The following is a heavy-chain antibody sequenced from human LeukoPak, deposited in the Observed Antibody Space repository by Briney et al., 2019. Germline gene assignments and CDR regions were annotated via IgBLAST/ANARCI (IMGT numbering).Heavy chain of an antibody. Sequence: GGSLRLSCAASGFTFSSYGMHWVRQAPGKGLEWVAVISYDGSNKYYADSVKGRFTISRDNSKNTLYLQMNSLRAEDTAVYYCARRWDSSSSYYYYGMDVWGQGTTVTVSS. V-gene: IGHV3-30*03. CDR2: ISYDGSNK. CDR1: GFTFSSYG. J-gene: IGHJ6*02. CDR3: ARRWDSSSSYYYYGMDV. D-gene: IGHD6-6*01.